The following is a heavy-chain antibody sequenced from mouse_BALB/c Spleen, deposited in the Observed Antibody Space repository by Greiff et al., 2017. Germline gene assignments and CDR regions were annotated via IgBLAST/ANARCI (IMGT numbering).Heavy chain of an antibody. CDR1: GYTFTSYY. D-gene: IGHD2-10*02. V-gene: IGHV1S81*02. CDR2: INPSNGGT. Sequence: VQLQQSGAELVKPGASVKLSCKASGYTFTSYYMYWVKQRPGQGLEWIGEINPSNGGTNFNEKFKSKATLTVDKSSSTAYMQLSSLTSEDSAVYYCARSYGNYWYFDVWGAGTTVTVSS. CDR3: ARSYGNYWYFDV. J-gene: IGHJ1*01.